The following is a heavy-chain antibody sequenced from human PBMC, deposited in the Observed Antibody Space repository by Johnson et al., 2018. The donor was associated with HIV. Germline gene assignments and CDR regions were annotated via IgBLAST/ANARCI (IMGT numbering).Heavy chain of an antibody. CDR3: AKGRYSSSWYLAGAFDI. CDR2: ISGSGGST. CDR1: GFTFSSYA. Sequence: VQLVESGGGLVQPGGSLRLSCAASGFTFSSYAMSWVRQAPGKGLEWVSAISGSGGSTYYADSVKGRFTISRDNSKNSLFLQVNSLRAEDTAVYHCAKGRYSSSWYLAGAFDIWGQGTMVTVSS. D-gene: IGHD6-13*01. V-gene: IGHV3-23*04. J-gene: IGHJ3*02.